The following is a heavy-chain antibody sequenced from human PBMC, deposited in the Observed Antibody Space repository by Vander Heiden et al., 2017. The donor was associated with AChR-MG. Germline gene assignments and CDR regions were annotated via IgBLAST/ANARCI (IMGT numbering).Heavy chain of an antibody. CDR1: PFNLGTYA. CDR2: ISGIGGST. J-gene: IGHJ3*02. Sequence: VQLLACGGGLVQPAGSMGHSCAASPFNLGTYAMSWVRQAAGKGMEWVSGISGIGGSTYYADSVKGRFTISRDNSKNILDMQMNSMRAEDTAVYYCARDRPTVTNVAVDIWGQGTMVTVAS. D-gene: IGHD4-17*01. CDR3: ARDRPTVTNVAVDI. V-gene: IGHV3-23*01.